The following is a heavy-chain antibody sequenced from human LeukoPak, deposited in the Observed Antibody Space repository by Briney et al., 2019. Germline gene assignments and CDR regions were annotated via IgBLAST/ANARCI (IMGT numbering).Heavy chain of an antibody. J-gene: IGHJ5*02. CDR1: GGSISSGGYY. Sequence: SETLSLTCTVSGGSISSGGYYWSWIRQHPGKGLEWIGYIYYSGSTYYNPSLNSRVTISVDTSKNQFSLKLSSVTAADTAVYYCAREGLTSNWFDPWGQGTLVTVSS. V-gene: IGHV4-31*03. CDR3: AREGLTSNWFDP. CDR2: IYYSGST.